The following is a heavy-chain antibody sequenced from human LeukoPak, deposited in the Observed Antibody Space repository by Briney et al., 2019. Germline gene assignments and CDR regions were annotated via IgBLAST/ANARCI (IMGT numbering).Heavy chain of an antibody. J-gene: IGHJ4*02. Sequence: QPGGSLRLSCAASGFTFSSYEMNWVRQAPGKGLEWVSYISSSGSTIYYADSVKGRFTISRDNAKGSLYLQMNSLRAEDTALYYCARKGLGGELGGFDCWGQGTLVTVSS. CDR2: ISSSGSTI. CDR1: GFTFSSYE. V-gene: IGHV3-48*03. D-gene: IGHD1-26*01. CDR3: ARKGLGGELGGFDC.